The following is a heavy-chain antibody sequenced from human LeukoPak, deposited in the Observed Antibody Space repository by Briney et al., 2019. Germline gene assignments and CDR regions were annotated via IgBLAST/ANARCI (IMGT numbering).Heavy chain of an antibody. CDR1: GFTFSSYS. V-gene: IGHV3-21*01. J-gene: IGHJ3*02. CDR3: AREISYGDYPSGDAFDN. CDR2: IRSSSSYI. Sequence: GGSRRLSWAASGFTFSSYSMNWVRQAPGKGLEWVSSIRSSSSYIYYADSVKGRFTISRDNAKNSLYLQMNSLRAEDTAVYFCAREISYGDYPSGDAFDNWGQGTMVTVSS. D-gene: IGHD4-17*01.